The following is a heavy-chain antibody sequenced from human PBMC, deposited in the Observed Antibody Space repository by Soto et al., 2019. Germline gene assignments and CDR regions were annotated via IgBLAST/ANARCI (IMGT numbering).Heavy chain of an antibody. V-gene: IGHV1-2*02. CDR3: PKAGKSSSLFNI. CDR1: GYTFTGNY. J-gene: IGHJ3*02. CDR2: INPNSGGT. Sequence: QVQLVQSGAEVKKPGASVKVSCKASGYTFTGNYMHWVRQAPGQGLEWMGWINPNSGGTNYAQKFQGRVTVTRDTSLGPAYWRLGRLRSEDTAVYYWPKAGKSSSLFNIWGQGQMSPSLQ. D-gene: IGHD6-6*01.